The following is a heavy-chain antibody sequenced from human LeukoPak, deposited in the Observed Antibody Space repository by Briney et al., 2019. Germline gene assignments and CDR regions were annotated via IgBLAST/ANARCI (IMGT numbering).Heavy chain of an antibody. Sequence: GGSLKISCKGSGYSFTSYWIGWVRQMPGKGLEWMGIIYPGDSDTRYSPSFQGQVTISADKSISTAYLQWSSLKASDTAMYYCARHGGWITGTTGNWFDPWGQGTLVTVSS. CDR3: ARHGGWITGTTGNWFDP. V-gene: IGHV5-51*01. D-gene: IGHD1-7*01. J-gene: IGHJ5*02. CDR1: GYSFTSYW. CDR2: IYPGDSDT.